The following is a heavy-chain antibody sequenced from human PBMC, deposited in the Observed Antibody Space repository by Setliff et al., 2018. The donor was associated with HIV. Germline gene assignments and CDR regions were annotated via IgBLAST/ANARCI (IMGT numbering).Heavy chain of an antibody. V-gene: IGHV3-30-3*01. CDR1: GFTFSSYV. CDR3: ARDRGLGSSSPGRYYYVDV. Sequence: GGSLRLSCAATGFTFSSYVLHWVRQAPGKGLEWVAVMSTGGGIKICADSVKGRFTISRDNSRNTLFLQMDNLRPEDTAVYYCARDRGLGSSSPGRYYYVDVWGKGTTVTVSS. CDR2: MSTGGGIK. J-gene: IGHJ6*03. D-gene: IGHD6-13*01.